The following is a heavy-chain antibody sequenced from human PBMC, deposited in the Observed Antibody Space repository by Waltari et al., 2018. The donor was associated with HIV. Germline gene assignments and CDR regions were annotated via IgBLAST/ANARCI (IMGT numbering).Heavy chain of an antibody. CDR2: AVPSFRAP. CDR1: GGSFKKYA. J-gene: IGHJ6*02. Sequence: QLVQSGAEVKKPGSSVKVSCQASGGSFKKYAVNWVRQAPGQGFEWLGGAVPSFRAPNYAQKLQARLTLAAEGTAEIAFMELRRLRADDTAVSFCAGGDGWTAGGGDSYYGFDVWGPGTTVIVSS. CDR3: AGGDGWTAGGGDSYYGFDV. V-gene: IGHV1-69*12. D-gene: IGHD2-21*02.